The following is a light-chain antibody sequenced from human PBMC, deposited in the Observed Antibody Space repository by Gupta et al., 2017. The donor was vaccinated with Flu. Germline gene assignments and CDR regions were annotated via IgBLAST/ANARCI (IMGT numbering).Light chain of an antibody. Sequence: QSALPQPPSVSGSPGQSVTISCTGTSSDIGTYNRVSWYQQPPGTAPKLMIYEVSNRPSGVPDRFSASKSGNTASLTISGLQGEDEADYYCSSYTSSYTYVFGTGTKVTVL. V-gene: IGLV2-18*02. CDR1: SSDIGTYNR. J-gene: IGLJ1*01. CDR3: SSYTSSYTYV. CDR2: EVS.